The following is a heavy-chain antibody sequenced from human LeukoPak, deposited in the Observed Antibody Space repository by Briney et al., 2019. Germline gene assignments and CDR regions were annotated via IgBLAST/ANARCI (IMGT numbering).Heavy chain of an antibody. D-gene: IGHD3-10*01. CDR1: GFTFSSYG. CDR2: ISYDGSNK. V-gene: IGHV3-30*18. Sequence: GSLRLSCAASGFTFSSYGMHWVRQAPGKGLEWVAVISYDGSNKYYADSVKGRFTISRDNSKNTLYLQMNSLRAEDTAVYYCAKQLWGTMVRGVTRRGFYFDYWGQGTLVTVSS. J-gene: IGHJ4*02. CDR3: AKQLWGTMVRGVTRRGFYFDY.